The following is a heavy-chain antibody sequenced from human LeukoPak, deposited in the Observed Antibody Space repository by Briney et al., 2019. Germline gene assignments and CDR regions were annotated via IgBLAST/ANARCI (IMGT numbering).Heavy chain of an antibody. V-gene: IGHV4-59*01. CDR3: ARVFYSSSWALGAFDI. CDR1: GGSISPYY. J-gene: IGHJ3*02. Sequence: SETLSLTCTVPGGSISPYYWSWIRQPPGKGLEWIGYIYYSGSTNYNPSLKSRVTISLDTSKNQFSLKLSSVTAADTAVYYCARVFYSSSWALGAFDIWGQGTMVTVSS. D-gene: IGHD6-13*01. CDR2: IYYSGST.